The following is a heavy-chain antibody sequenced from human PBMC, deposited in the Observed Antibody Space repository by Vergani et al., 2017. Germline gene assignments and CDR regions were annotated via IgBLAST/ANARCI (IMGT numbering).Heavy chain of an antibody. D-gene: IGHD3-9*01. CDR1: GYTFSNYY. CDR3: ARRDYGILTGYRY. V-gene: IGHV1-46*03. CDR2: INPSGGHT. Sequence: QVQVVQSGAVVKKSGASVKVSCKTSGYTFSNYYMHWVRQAPGQGLEWMGIINPSGGHTNYAQKFQGRVTMTRDTSTSTVYMELSSLRSEDTAIYYCARRDYGILTGYRYWGQGTLVTVSA. J-gene: IGHJ4*02.